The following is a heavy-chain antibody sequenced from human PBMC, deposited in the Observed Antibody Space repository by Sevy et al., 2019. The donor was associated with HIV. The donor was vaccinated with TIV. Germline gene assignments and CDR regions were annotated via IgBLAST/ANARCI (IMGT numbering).Heavy chain of an antibody. Sequence: GGCLRLSCAASGFTFSSYSMNCVRQAPGKGLEWVSSISSSSSYIYYADSVKGRFTISRDNAKNSLYLQMNSLRAEDTAVYYCSRDRDLGFGESLPYYYYGMDVWGQGTAVTVSS. CDR1: GFTFSSYS. D-gene: IGHD3-10*01. V-gene: IGHV3-21*01. J-gene: IGHJ6*02. CDR2: ISSSSSYI. CDR3: SRDRDLGFGESLPYYYYGMDV.